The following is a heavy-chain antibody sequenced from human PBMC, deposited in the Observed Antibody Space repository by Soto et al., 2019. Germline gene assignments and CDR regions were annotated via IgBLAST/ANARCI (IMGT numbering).Heavy chain of an antibody. CDR3: ARPSDGVIPVSGVYFDY. D-gene: IGHD6-19*01. V-gene: IGHV2-5*01. J-gene: IGHJ4*02. Sequence: QITLKESGPTLVKPTQTLTLTCTFSGFSLSTSGGGVGWIRQLPGKALEWLGVIYWNDDKWFSPSLKTRLTMTKDNSKSQVVLTMTNMDPADAATYYCARPSDGVIPVSGVYFDYCGQGTLVTVSS. CDR1: GFSLSTSGGG. CDR2: IYWNDDK.